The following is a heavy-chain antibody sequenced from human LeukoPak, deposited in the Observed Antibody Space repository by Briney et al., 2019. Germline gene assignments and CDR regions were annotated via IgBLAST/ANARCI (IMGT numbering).Heavy chain of an antibody. J-gene: IGHJ4*02. Sequence: ASVKVSCKASGYTFTGYYMHWVRQAPGQGLEWMGWINPNSGGTNYAQKFQGRVTMTTDTSTSTAYMELRSLRSDDTAVYYCARDSIAVAGTGDFDYWGQGTLVTVSS. CDR2: INPNSGGT. CDR3: ARDSIAVAGTGDFDY. D-gene: IGHD6-19*01. CDR1: GYTFTGYY. V-gene: IGHV1-2*02.